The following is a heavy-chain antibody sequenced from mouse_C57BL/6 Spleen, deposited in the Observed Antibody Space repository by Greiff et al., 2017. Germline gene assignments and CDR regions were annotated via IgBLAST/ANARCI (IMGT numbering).Heavy chain of an antibody. D-gene: IGHD1-1*01. CDR1: GYSFTDYN. Sequence: EVQVVESGPELVKPGASVKISCKASGYSFTDYNMNWVKQSNGKSLEWIGVINPNYGTTSYNQKFKGKATLTVDQSSSTAYMQLNSLTSEDSAVYYCAKSDYYGSRSEGFAYWGQGTLVTVSA. J-gene: IGHJ3*01. V-gene: IGHV1-39*01. CDR3: AKSDYYGSRSEGFAY. CDR2: INPNYGTT.